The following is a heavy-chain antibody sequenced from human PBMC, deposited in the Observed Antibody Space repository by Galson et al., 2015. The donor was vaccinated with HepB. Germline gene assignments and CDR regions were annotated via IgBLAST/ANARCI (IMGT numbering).Heavy chain of an antibody. CDR2: IRSKGNDYAT. J-gene: IGHJ4*02. D-gene: IGHD5-12*01. CDR1: GFTFSGSA. V-gene: IGHV3-73*01. CDR3: TIMGDFSGYSSK. Sequence: SLRLSCAASGFTFSGSAIHWVRQASGKGPEWVGRIRSKGNDYATSYVDSLKGRFTISRDDSRNMAYLHMKSLKTEDTAVYSCTIMGDFSGYSSKWGQGTLGTVSS.